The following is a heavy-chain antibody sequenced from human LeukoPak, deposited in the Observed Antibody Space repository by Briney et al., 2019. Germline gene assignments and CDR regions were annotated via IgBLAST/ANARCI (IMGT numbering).Heavy chain of an antibody. V-gene: IGHV3-23*01. CDR3: AKPSWGFGELLSD. D-gene: IGHD3-10*01. J-gene: IGHJ4*02. Sequence: GGSLRLSCAASGFTFSSYAMSWVRQAPGKGLEWVSAISGSGGSTYYADSVKGRFTISRDNSKNTLYLQMNSLRAEDAAVYYCAKPSWGFGELLSDWGQGTLVTVSS. CDR1: GFTFSSYA. CDR2: ISGSGGST.